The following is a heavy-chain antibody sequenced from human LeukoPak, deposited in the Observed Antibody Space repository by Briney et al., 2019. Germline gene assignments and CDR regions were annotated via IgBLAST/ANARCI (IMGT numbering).Heavy chain of an antibody. CDR2: IYYSGST. CDR3: ARVDGDDGDYYYYMDV. D-gene: IGHD4-17*01. V-gene: IGHV4-31*03. J-gene: IGHJ6*03. Sequence: PSETLSLTCTVSGGSISNGGYYWSWIRQHPGKGLEWIGYIYYSGSTYYNPSLNSRVTISVDTSENQFSLKLSSVTAADTAVYYCARVDGDDGDYYYYMDVWGKGITVTVSS. CDR1: GGSISNGGYY.